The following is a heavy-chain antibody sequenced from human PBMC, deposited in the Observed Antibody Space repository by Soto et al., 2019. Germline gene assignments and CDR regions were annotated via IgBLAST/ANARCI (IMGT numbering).Heavy chain of an antibody. CDR3: ARPRITMIEDAFDI. Sequence: GESMSICCKGSGDSFTSYWIVWVLQMPGKGLEWMGIIYPGDSDTRYSPSFQGQVTISADKSISTAYLQWSSLKASDTAMYYCARPRITMIEDAFDIWGQGTMVTVSS. CDR2: IYPGDSDT. D-gene: IGHD3-22*01. J-gene: IGHJ3*02. V-gene: IGHV5-51*01. CDR1: GDSFTSYW.